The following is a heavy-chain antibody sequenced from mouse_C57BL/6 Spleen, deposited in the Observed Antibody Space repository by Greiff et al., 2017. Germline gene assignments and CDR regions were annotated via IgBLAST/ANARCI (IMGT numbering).Heavy chain of an antibody. Sequence: QVQLQQPGAELVKPGASVKLSSKASGYTFTSYWMHWVKQRPGQGLEWIGMFHPNSGSTNYNEKFTSKATLTVDKSSSTAYMQLSSLTSEDSGVYYCATVGVNWYCDVWGTGTTGTVSS. D-gene: IGHD1-1*01. CDR1: GYTFTSYW. CDR3: ATVGVNWYCDV. V-gene: IGHV1-64*01. J-gene: IGHJ1*03. CDR2: FHPNSGST.